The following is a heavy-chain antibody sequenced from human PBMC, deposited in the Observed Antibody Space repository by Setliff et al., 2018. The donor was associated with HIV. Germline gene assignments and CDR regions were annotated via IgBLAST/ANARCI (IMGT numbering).Heavy chain of an antibody. J-gene: IGHJ6*02. CDR2: IYNSGYS. D-gene: IGHD5-12*01. V-gene: IGHV4-59*01. CDR3: ARGDGYRANDAYYDTGMDV. Sequence: PPETLSLTSKVSGAPISSYYWNWIRQPPGKGLEWIGYIYNSGYSNSKPSFKSRVTISLDTSKNQFSLKLSSVTAADTAVYYCARGDGYRANDAYYDTGMDVWGQGITVTV. CDR1: GAPISSYY.